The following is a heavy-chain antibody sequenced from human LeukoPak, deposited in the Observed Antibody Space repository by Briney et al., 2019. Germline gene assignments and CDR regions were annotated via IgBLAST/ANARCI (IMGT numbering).Heavy chain of an antibody. V-gene: IGHV3-66*01. Sequence: GGSLRLSCAASGFTVSSNFMSWVRQAPGTGLEWVSVIYSGGRTYYADSVKGRFTISRDNSKNTLDLQMNSLRAEDTAVYYCARSIAARYFDYWGQGTLVTVSS. D-gene: IGHD6-6*01. CDR2: IYSGGRT. CDR1: GFTVSSNF. CDR3: ARSIAARYFDY. J-gene: IGHJ4*02.